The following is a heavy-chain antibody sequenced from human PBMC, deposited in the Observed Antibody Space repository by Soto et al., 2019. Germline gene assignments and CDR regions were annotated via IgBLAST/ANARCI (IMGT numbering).Heavy chain of an antibody. J-gene: IGHJ4*02. D-gene: IGHD3-22*01. Sequence: QVQLVQSGAEVKKPGSSVKVSCKASGGTFSSYAISWVRQAPGQGLEWMGGIIPIFGTANYAQKFQVRVTITADESTSTAYMELSSLRSYDTAVYYCARCATMIVVVPHFDYWGQGTLVTVSS. CDR1: GGTFSSYA. V-gene: IGHV1-69*01. CDR3: ARCATMIVVVPHFDY. CDR2: IIPIFGTA.